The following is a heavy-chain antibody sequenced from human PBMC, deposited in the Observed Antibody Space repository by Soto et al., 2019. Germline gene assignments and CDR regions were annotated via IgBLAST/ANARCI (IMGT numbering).Heavy chain of an antibody. Sequence: GGSLRLSCAASGFTFSSYAMSWVRQAPGKGLEWVSAISGSGSKTYYADSVKGRFTISRDNAKNTLYLQMNSLRAEDTAVYYCAKDSSGYYRPCDSWGQGTLVTVSS. CDR2: ISGSGSKT. V-gene: IGHV3-23*01. J-gene: IGHJ4*02. CDR3: AKDSSGYYRPCDS. CDR1: GFTFSSYA. D-gene: IGHD3-22*01.